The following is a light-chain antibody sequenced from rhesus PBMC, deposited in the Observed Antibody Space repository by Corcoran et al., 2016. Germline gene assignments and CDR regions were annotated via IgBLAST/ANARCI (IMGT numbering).Light chain of an antibody. CDR1: QGISTW. Sequence: DIQMTQSPSSLSASVGDRVTITCRASQGISTWLAWYQQKPGKAPKLLIYKAASLQSGVPLRVRGSGSGTDFTLTISSLQPEDFATYYCQQYNSAPPTFGQGTKVEIK. V-gene: IGKV1-21*01. CDR2: KAA. CDR3: QQYNSAPPT. J-gene: IGKJ1*01.